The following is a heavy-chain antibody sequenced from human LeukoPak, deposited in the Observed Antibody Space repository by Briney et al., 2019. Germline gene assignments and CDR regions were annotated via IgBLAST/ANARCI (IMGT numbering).Heavy chain of an antibody. CDR1: GYTLTELS. D-gene: IGHD3-22*01. V-gene: IGHV1-24*01. Sequence: GASVKVSCKVSGYTLTELSMHWVRQAPGKGLEWMGGFDPEDGETIYAQKFQGRVTMTEDTSTDTAYMELSSLRSEDTALYYCATNGDTSLRSKYYYHRANWFDPWGQGTLVTVSS. J-gene: IGHJ5*02. CDR2: FDPEDGET. CDR3: ATNGDTSLRSKYYYHRANWFDP.